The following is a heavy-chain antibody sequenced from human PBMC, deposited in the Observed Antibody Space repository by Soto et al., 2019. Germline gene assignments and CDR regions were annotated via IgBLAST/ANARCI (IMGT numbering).Heavy chain of an antibody. CDR3: TTDGATIFFDP. J-gene: IGHJ5*02. V-gene: IGHV3-15*01. CDR2: IKTIADAGTT. D-gene: IGHD3-10*02. Sequence: QLVESGGGLVKPGGSLRLSCAASGFTFKNAWMSWVRQAPGKGLEWVGRIKTIADAGTTDYAAPVKGRFTISRDDSKNTLYLQMNSLKNEDTALYFCTTDGATIFFDPRGQGTLVTVSS. CDR1: GFTFKNAW.